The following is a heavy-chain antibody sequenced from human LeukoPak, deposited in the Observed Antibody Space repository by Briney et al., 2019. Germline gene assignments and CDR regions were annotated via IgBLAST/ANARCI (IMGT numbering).Heavy chain of an antibody. Sequence: GGSLRLSCAASGFTFSSYWMSWVRQAPGKGLEWVANIKQDGSEKYYVDSVKGRFTISRDNAKDSLFLQMNSLRTEDTAVYYCARGIAAAGIQFYFDNWGQGTLVTVSS. D-gene: IGHD6-13*01. V-gene: IGHV3-7*01. J-gene: IGHJ4*02. CDR3: ARGIAAAGIQFYFDN. CDR1: GFTFSSYW. CDR2: IKQDGSEK.